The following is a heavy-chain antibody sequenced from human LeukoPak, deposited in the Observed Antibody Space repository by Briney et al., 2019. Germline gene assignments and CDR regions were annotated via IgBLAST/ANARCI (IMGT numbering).Heavy chain of an antibody. J-gene: IGHJ4*02. CDR2: ITSSSSSI. CDR3: ARDYCSGGRCYSVDY. V-gene: IGHV3-48*04. CDR1: GFTFSRDW. Sequence: GGSLRLSCAASGFTFSRDWMHWVRQAPGKGLEWVSYITSSSSSIYYADSVKGRFTISRDNAKNSLYLQMNSLRAEDTAMYYCARDYCSGGRCYSVDYWGQGTLVTVSS. D-gene: IGHD2-15*01.